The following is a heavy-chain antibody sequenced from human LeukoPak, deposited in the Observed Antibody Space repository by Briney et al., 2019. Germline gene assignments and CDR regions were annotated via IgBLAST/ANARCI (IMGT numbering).Heavy chain of an antibody. CDR3: ARDRTMVRGVLNWFDP. CDR1: GYTLTELS. J-gene: IGHJ5*02. CDR2: INPSGGST. D-gene: IGHD3-10*01. V-gene: IGHV1-46*01. Sequence: ASVKVSCKVSGYTLTELSMHWVRQAPGQGLEWMGIINPSGGSTSYAQKFQGRVTMTRDTSTSTVYMELSSLRSEDTAVYYCARDRTMVRGVLNWFDPWGQGTLVTVSS.